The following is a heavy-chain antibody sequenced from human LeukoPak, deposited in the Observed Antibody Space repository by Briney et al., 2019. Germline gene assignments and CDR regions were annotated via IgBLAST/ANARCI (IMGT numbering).Heavy chain of an antibody. Sequence: GASVKVSCKASGYTFTGYYMHWVRQAPGQGLEWMGWSNPNSGGTMYAQKFQGRVTMTRDTSISTVYMGLSGLRSDDTAVYYCARAPPITRGPFDPWGQGTLVTVSS. J-gene: IGHJ5*02. D-gene: IGHD3-10*01. CDR3: ARAPPITRGPFDP. CDR2: SNPNSGGT. CDR1: GYTFTGYY. V-gene: IGHV1-2*02.